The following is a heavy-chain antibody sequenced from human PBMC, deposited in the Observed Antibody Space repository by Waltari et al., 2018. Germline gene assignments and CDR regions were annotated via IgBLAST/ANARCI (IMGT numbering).Heavy chain of an antibody. V-gene: IGHV1-2*02. CDR3: ARPLLFSYYHMDI. CDR2: INRSNGLP. Sequence: QVQLVQSGAEVKKPGASVKVSCKASGYNIIGFSLHWVRQAPGRGLGWLGSINRSNGLPNAAQKLQGRGTMTRYTSSNTAYLELSSVTSDDTAVYYCARPLLFSYYHMDIWGQGTTVTVSS. J-gene: IGHJ6*02. CDR1: GYNIIGFS.